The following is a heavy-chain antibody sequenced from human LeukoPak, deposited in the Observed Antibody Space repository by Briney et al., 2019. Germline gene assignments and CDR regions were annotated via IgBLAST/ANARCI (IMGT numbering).Heavy chain of an antibody. CDR2: ISGSGGST. D-gene: IGHD3-10*01. V-gene: IGHV3-23*01. CDR3: AKGNTYYYGSGSNYFDY. Sequence: GGSLRLSCAASGFTFSSYAMSWVRQAPGKGLEWVSAISGSGGSTYYADSVKGRFTISRDNSKNTLYLQMNSQRAEDTAVYYCAKGNTYYYGSGSNYFDYWGQGTLVTVSS. J-gene: IGHJ4*02. CDR1: GFTFSSYA.